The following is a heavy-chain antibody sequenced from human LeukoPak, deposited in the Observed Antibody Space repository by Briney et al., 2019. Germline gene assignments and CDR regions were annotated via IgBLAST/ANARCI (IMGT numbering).Heavy chain of an antibody. CDR2: IYPSDSDT. J-gene: IGHJ4*02. Sequence: GESLKISCKGSGYRFTTYWIGWVRQMPGKGLEWMGIIYPSDSDTRYSPSFQGQVTISVDKSISTAYLQWNSLKASDTAMCYCARDVGYCSGGSCYSDYWGQGTLVTVSS. CDR3: ARDVGYCSGGSCYSDY. CDR1: GYRFTTYW. D-gene: IGHD2-15*01. V-gene: IGHV5-51*01.